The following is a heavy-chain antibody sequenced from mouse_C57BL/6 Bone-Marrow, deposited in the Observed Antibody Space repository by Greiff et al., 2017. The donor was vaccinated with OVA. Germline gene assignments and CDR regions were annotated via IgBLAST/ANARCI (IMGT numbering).Heavy chain of an antibody. CDR2: IDPNGGGT. CDR3: ARGNNWEVWFAY. Sequence: VQLQQPGAELVKPGASVKLSCKASGYTFTSYWMHWVKQRPGRGLEWIGWIDPNGGGTKYNEKFKGKATLTVAKSSSPAYMQLSSLTSEDSAVYYGARGNNWEVWFAYWGQGTLVTVSA. CDR1: GYTFTSYW. D-gene: IGHD4-1*02. V-gene: IGHV1-72*01. J-gene: IGHJ3*01.